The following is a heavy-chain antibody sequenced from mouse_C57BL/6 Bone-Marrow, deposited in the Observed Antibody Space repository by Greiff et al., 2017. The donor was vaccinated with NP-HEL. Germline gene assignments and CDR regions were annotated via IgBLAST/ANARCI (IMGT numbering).Heavy chain of an antibody. J-gene: IGHJ2*01. CDR1: GYSFTGYY. D-gene: IGHD1-1*01. Sequence: VQLQQSGPELVKPGASVKISCKASGYSFTGYYMNWVKQSPEKSLEWIGEINPSTGGTTYNQKFKAKATLTVDKSSSTAYMQLKSLTSEDSAVYYCAREGTVVATPDYWGQGTTLTVSS. CDR3: AREGTVVATPDY. V-gene: IGHV1-42*01. CDR2: INPSTGGT.